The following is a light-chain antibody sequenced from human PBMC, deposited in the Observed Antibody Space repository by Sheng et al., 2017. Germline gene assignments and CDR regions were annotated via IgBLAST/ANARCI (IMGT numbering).Light chain of an antibody. CDR3: LQHHTYPRT. CDR2: GAS. J-gene: IGKJ1*01. Sequence: DIQMTQSPSAMSASVGDRVTITCRATQDINNYLAWFQQKPGKVPKRLIYGASNLQGGVPSRFSGSASGTEFTLTITSLQPEDFATYFCLQHHTYPRTFGQGTKVEIK. CDR1: QDINNY. V-gene: IGKV1-17*03.